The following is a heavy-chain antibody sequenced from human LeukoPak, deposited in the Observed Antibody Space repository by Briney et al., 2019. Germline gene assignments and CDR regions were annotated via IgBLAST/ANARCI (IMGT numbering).Heavy chain of an antibody. CDR3: ATDASGSGYNY. D-gene: IGHD3-10*01. J-gene: IGHJ4*02. Sequence: PSETLSLTCAVSGGSISSGGYSWSWIRQPPGKGLEWIGYIYHSGSTYYNPSLKSRVTISVDRSKNQFSLKLSSVTAADTAVYYCATDASGSGYNYWGQGTLVTVSS. CDR1: GGSISSGGYS. CDR2: IYHSGST. V-gene: IGHV4-30-2*01.